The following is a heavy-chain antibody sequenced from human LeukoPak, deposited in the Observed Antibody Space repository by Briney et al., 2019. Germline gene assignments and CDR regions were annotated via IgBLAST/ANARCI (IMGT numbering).Heavy chain of an antibody. J-gene: IGHJ4*02. CDR2: IYYSGST. V-gene: IGHV4-39*07. CDR1: GGSISSSSYY. D-gene: IGHD3-16*01. Sequence: PSETLSLTCTVSGGSISSSSYYWGWIRQPPGKGLEWIGSIYYSGSTYYNPSLKSRVTISVDTSKNQFSLRLRSVTAADTAVYYCAREGAEGDYFDYWGQGTLLTVSS. CDR3: AREGAEGDYFDY.